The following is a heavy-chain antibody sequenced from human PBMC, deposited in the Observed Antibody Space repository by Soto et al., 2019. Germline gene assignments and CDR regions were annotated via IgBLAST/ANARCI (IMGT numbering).Heavy chain of an antibody. Sequence: PSETLSLTCAVSSGSISSSNWWSWVRQPPGKGLEWIGEIYHSGSTNYNPSLKSRVTISVDKSKNQFSLKLSSVTAADTAVYYCAREALGYCSSTSRYGGFDPWGQGTLVTVSS. D-gene: IGHD2-2*01. V-gene: IGHV4-4*02. CDR3: AREALGYCSSTSRYGGFDP. CDR1: SGSISSSNW. CDR2: IYHSGST. J-gene: IGHJ5*02.